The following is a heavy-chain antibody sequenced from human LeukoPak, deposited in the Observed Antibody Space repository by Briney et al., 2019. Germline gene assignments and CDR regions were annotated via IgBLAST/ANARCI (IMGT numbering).Heavy chain of an antibody. CDR2: ISSSSTI. J-gene: IGHJ4*02. CDR1: GFTFSSYS. D-gene: IGHD3-9*01. V-gene: IGHV3-48*01. CDR3: ARAQYYDILTYYFDY. Sequence: GGSLRLSCAASGFTFSSYSMNWVRQAPGKGLEWVSYISSSSTIYYADSVKGRFTISRDNAKNSLYLQMNSLRAEDTAVYYCARAQYYDILTYYFDYWGQGTLVTVSS.